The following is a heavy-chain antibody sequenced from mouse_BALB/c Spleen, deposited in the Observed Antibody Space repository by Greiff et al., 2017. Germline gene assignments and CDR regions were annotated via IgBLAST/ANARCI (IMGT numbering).Heavy chain of an antibody. J-gene: IGHJ4*01. CDR2: IDPANGNT. Sequence: EVQLQQSGAELVKPGASVKLSCTASGFTITDSYMHWVQQSPEQGLEWIGMIDPANGNTKYDPKFQGKATITADTSSNTGYLQLSSLTSEDTAVYDCAREGSRYAMDYWGQGTAVTVSS. V-gene: IGHV14-3*02. CDR1: GFTITDSY. D-gene: IGHD1-1*01. CDR3: AREGSRYAMDY.